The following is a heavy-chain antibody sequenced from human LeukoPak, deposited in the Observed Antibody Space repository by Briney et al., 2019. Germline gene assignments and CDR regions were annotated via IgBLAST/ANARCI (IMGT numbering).Heavy chain of an antibody. J-gene: IGHJ1*01. CDR1: GGSISSSSYY. D-gene: IGHD2-15*01. CDR2: IDYSGST. V-gene: IGHV4-39*01. CDR3: ARHFVGYCSGGSCSDFQH. Sequence: SETLSLTCTVSGGSISSSSYYWGWIRQPPGKGLEWIGSIDYSGSTYYNPSLKSRVTISVDTSKDQFSLKLSSVTAADTAVYYCARHFVGYCSGGSCSDFQHWGQGTLVTVSS.